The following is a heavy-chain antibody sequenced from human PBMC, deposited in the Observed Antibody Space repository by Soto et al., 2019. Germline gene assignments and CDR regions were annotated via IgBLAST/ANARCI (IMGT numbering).Heavy chain of an antibody. CDR2: IFSNDEK. Sequence: SGPTLVNPTETLTLTCTVSGFSLSNARMGVSWIRQPPGKALEWLAHIFSNDEKSYSTSLKSRLTISKDTSKSQVVLTMTNMDPVDTATYYCARTQNIVTGYANPPYYFDYWGQGTLVTVSS. J-gene: IGHJ4*02. CDR3: ARTQNIVTGYANPPYYFDY. D-gene: IGHD3-9*01. V-gene: IGHV2-26*01. CDR1: GFSLSNARMG.